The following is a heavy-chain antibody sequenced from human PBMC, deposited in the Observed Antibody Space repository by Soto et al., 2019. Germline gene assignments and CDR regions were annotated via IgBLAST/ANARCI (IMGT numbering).Heavy chain of an antibody. D-gene: IGHD1-26*01. CDR2: IKPKSGGT. V-gene: IGHV1-2*02. CDR3: ARDLAKGGGSAGFDY. CDR1: GYTFTGYS. Sequence: GASVKVSCKASGYTFTGYSMHWVRQAPGQGLEWMGWIKPKSGGTMYPQKFQGRVTMTWDTSISTAYMALTRLRSEDTAVYYCARDLAKGGGSAGFDYWGQGTLVTVSS. J-gene: IGHJ4*02.